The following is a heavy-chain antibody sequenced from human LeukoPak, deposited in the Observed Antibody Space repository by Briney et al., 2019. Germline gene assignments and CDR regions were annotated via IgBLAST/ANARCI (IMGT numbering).Heavy chain of an antibody. V-gene: IGHV4-31*03. J-gene: IGHJ4*02. Sequence: PSQTLSLTCTVSGGSISSGGYYWSWLRQHPGKGLEWIGYIYYSGSTYYNPSLKSRVTISVDTSKNQCSLKLSSVTAADTAVYYCARAGLDCPCFDYWGQGTLVTVSS. CDR2: IYYSGST. CDR1: GGSISSGGYY. D-gene: IGHD2-21*02. CDR3: ARAGLDCPCFDY.